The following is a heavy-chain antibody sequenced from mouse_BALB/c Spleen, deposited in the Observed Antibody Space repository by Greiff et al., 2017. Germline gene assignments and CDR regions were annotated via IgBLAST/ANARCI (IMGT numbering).Heavy chain of an antibody. CDR2: IWSGGST. J-gene: IGHJ4*01. V-gene: IGHV2-2*02. CDR3: ARGHAMDY. Sequence: VQLQQSGPGLVQPSQSLSITCTVSGFSLTSYGVHWVRQSPGKGLEWLGVIWSGGSTDYNAAFISRLSISKDNSKSQVFFKMNSLQANDTAIYYCARGHAMDYWGQGTSVTVSS. CDR1: GFSLTSYG.